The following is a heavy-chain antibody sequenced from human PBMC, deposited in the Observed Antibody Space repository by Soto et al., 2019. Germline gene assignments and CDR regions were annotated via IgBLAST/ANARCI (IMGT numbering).Heavy chain of an antibody. CDR2: VSGNDGST. Sequence: VQLVQSGGAVKKPGASVKVSCQTSGYIFSNFGVSWVRQAPGQGLDWLGWVSGNDGSTRYAPNLQGRVTRATDSATSTAYMELRGLTSADTATYYCTRDFGDYRLHYWGQGALVSVSS. J-gene: IGHJ4*02. V-gene: IGHV1-18*01. D-gene: IGHD4-17*01. CDR1: GYIFSNFG. CDR3: TRDFGDYRLHY.